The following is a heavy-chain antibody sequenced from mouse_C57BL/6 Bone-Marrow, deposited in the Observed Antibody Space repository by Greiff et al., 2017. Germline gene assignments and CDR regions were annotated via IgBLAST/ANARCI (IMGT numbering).Heavy chain of an antibody. CDR1: GFNIKDDY. CDR3: TTWNLLLRYLDY. V-gene: IGHV14-4*01. J-gene: IGHJ2*01. CDR2: IDPENGDT. Sequence: VQLKESGAELVRPGASVKLSCTASGFNIKDDYMHWVKQRPEQGLEWIGWIDPENGDTEYASKFQGKATITADTSSNTAYLQLSSLTSEDTAVYYSTTWNLLLRYLDYWGQGTTLTVSS. D-gene: IGHD1-1*01.